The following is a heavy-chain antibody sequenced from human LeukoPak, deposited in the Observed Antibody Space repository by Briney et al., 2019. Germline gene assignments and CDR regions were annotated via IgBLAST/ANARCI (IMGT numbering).Heavy chain of an antibody. Sequence: GASVKVSCKASGYTFTSYGINWVRQATGQGLEWMGWMNPNSGNTGYAQKFQGRVTITRNTSISTAYMELSSLRSEDTAVYYCARGKLYCSSTSCYSYWGQGTLVTVSS. V-gene: IGHV1-8*03. CDR1: GYTFTSYG. CDR3: ARGKLYCSSTSCYSY. CDR2: MNPNSGNT. D-gene: IGHD2-2*02. J-gene: IGHJ4*02.